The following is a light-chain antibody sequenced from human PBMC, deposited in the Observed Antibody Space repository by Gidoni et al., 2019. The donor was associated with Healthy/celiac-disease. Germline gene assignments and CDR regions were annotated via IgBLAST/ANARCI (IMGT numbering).Light chain of an antibody. V-gene: IGKV4-1*01. CDR2: CAA. J-gene: IGKJ1*01. Sequence: DIVMTQSPDYLAVFLGEMATITCKSSQSVFYSSNNKNYLAWYQQQPGQLPKRLIYCAATRESGVLDRCIGSGSGTDVTLTISSLQAEDVAVYYCQQYYSTPPWTFGQGTKVEIK. CDR1: QSVFYSSNNKNY. CDR3: QQYYSTPPWT.